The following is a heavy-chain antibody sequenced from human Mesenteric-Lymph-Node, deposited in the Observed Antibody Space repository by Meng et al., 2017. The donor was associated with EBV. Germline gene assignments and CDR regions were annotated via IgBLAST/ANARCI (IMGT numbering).Heavy chain of an antibody. CDR3: ANTPRIYGSGNYSPDY. J-gene: IGHJ4*02. CDR2: ISYDGSNK. Sequence: LLGSGGGLVQPVRSLRLSCAASGFSFSSYGMHWVRQAPGKGLEWVAVISYDGSNKYCADSVEGRFTISRDNSKNTLYLQMNSLRAEDTAVYYCANTPRIYGSGNYSPDYWGQGTLVTVSS. CDR1: GFSFSSYG. V-gene: IGHV3-30*18. D-gene: IGHD3-10*01.